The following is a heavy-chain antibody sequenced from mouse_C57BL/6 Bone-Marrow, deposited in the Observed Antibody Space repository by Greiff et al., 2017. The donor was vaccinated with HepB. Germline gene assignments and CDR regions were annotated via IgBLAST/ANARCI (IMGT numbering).Heavy chain of an antibody. CDR2: IDPETGGT. J-gene: IGHJ2*01. Sequence: QVQLQQSGAELVRPGASVTLSCKASGYTFTDYEMHWVKQTPVHGLEWIGAIDPETGGTAYNQKFKGKAILTADKSSSTAYMELRSLTSEDSAVYYCTREGTNFYDFDYWGQGTTLTVSS. D-gene: IGHD4-1*01. CDR1: GYTFTDYE. V-gene: IGHV1-15*01. CDR3: TREGTNFYDFDY.